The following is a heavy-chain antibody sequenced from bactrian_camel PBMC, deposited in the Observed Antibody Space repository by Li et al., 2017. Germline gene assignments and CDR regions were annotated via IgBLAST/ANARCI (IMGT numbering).Heavy chain of an antibody. V-gene: IGHV3S35*01. CDR2: ITTGTNV. J-gene: IGHJ4*01. CDR1: AFTFRRDA. Sequence: VQLVESGGGLVQPGESLRLSCTASAFTFRRDAMMWVRQAPGKGLEWVSFITTGTNVYYADSVKGRFTASRDNVKNTVYLRMNSLRPQDTAVCHCLPHQLSSLVGGQGTQVTVS. D-gene: IGHD7*01. CDR3: LPHQLSSLV.